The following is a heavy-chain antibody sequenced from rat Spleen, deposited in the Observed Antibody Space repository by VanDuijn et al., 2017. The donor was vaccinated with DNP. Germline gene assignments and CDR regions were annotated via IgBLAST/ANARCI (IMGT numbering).Heavy chain of an antibody. V-gene: IGHV5-20*01. CDR3: TRDLNFGYNYAFDY. CDR1: GFTFSDYY. J-gene: IGHJ2*01. D-gene: IGHD1-4*01. CDR2: ISYDGGST. Sequence: EVQLVESGGGFVQPGRSLKLSCAASGFTFSDYYMAWVRQAPTKGLEWAAYISYDGGSTYYRDSVKGRFTVSRDNAQSTLYLHLTSLRSEDTATYYCTRDLNFGYNYAFDYWGQGVMVSVSS.